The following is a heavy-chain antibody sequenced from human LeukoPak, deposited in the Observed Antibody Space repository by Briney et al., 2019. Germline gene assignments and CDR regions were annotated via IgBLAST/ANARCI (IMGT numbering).Heavy chain of an antibody. J-gene: IGHJ1*01. Sequence: PSEALSLTCTVSGVSMSSSPYYWGWIRQPPGKELEWIVTIYDSGNTNYNPSLSSRLTISVHTSRNQFPLKLSSVTAADTAVYHCAMYDSKDGYFQHWGQGTLVTVSS. CDR2: IYDSGNT. D-gene: IGHD3-22*01. CDR1: GVSMSSSPYY. CDR3: AMYDSKDGYFQH. V-gene: IGHV4-39*01.